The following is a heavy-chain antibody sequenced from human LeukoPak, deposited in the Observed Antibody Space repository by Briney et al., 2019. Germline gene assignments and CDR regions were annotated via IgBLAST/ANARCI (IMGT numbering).Heavy chain of an antibody. Sequence: SETLSLICTVSGVSISSYHWRWIRQPPVKGLEWIGYIYNSGSTNYNPSLKSRVTISVDTSKNQVSLKLSSVTAADTAVYYCARKDGDYWGQGILVTVSS. CDR3: ARKDGDY. CDR1: GVSISSYH. D-gene: IGHD2-15*01. V-gene: IGHV4-59*01. CDR2: IYNSGST. J-gene: IGHJ4*02.